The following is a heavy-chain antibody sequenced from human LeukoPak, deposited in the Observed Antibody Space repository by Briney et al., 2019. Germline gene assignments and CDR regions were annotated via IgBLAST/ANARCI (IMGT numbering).Heavy chain of an antibody. J-gene: IGHJ3*02. Sequence: ASVKVSCKASGGTFSSYAISWVRQAPGQGLEWMGGIIPIFGTANYAQKFQGRVTITADESTSTAYMELSSLRSEDTAVYYCARGGHTAMVNSDAFDIWAKGQWSPSLQ. CDR2: IIPIFGTA. D-gene: IGHD5-18*01. V-gene: IGHV1-69*13. CDR1: GGTFSSYA. CDR3: ARGGHTAMVNSDAFDI.